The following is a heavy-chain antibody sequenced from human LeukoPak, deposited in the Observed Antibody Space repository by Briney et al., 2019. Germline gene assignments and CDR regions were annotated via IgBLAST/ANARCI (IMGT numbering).Heavy chain of an antibody. CDR2: ISSSGSTI. CDR1: GFTFSDYY. V-gene: IGHV3-11*04. CDR3: VRDWGYYQFDY. J-gene: IGHJ4*02. Sequence: GSLRLSCAASGFTFSDYYMSWIRQAPGKGPEWVSYISSSGSTIYYADSVKGRFTISRDNAKNSLYLQMNSLRVEDTAVYYCVRDWGYYQFDYWGQGTLVTVSS. D-gene: IGHD1-26*01.